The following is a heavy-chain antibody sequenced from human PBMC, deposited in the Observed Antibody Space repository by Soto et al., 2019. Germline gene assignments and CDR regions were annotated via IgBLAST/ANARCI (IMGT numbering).Heavy chain of an antibody. CDR2: TIPVFNTA. V-gene: IGHV1-69*06. CDR1: GGTLSDHG. CDR3: ARGVYGSGNYYTGPSAFDI. Sequence: HVQLEQSGAEVKKPGSSVKVSCKASGGTLSDHGVAWLRQAPGQGLEWMGGTIPVFNTAKYAQKFQGRVTVTADKFTNIAYMELSSLRSEYTAFYFCARGVYGSGNYYTGPSAFDIWGQGTMVIVSS. J-gene: IGHJ3*02. D-gene: IGHD3-10*01.